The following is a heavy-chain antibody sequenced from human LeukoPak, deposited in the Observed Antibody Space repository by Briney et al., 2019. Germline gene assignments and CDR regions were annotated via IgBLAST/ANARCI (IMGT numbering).Heavy chain of an antibody. Sequence: SETLSLTCAVSGGSISSSNWWSWVRQPPGKGLEWIGEIYHSGRTNYNPSLKSRVTISVDKSKNQFSLKLSSVTAADTAVYYCARHLRLVTAFDYWGQGTLVTVSS. D-gene: IGHD3-9*01. CDR3: ARHLRLVTAFDY. CDR1: GGSISSSNW. CDR2: IYHSGRT. J-gene: IGHJ4*02. V-gene: IGHV4-4*02.